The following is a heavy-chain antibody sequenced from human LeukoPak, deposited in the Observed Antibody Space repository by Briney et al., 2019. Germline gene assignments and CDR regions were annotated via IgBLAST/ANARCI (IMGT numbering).Heavy chain of an antibody. CDR2: IYYTGST. J-gene: IGHJ5*02. V-gene: IGHV4-39*01. CDR3: ARQNPLNWFDP. CDR1: GGSISGSSYY. Sequence: SETPSLTCTVSGGSISGSSYYWGWIRLPPGKGREWIGRIYYTGSTYYNPSLKSRVTISVDTSKNQFSLNLTSVTAADTAVYYCARQNPLNWFDPWGQGTLVTVSS.